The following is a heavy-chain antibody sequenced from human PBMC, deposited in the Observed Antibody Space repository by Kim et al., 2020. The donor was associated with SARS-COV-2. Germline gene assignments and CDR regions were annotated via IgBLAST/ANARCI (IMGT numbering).Heavy chain of an antibody. Sequence: VKGRFTISRDNAKNSLYLQMNSLRAEDTALYYCAKDARLMTTVTTGWFDPWGQGTLVTVSS. D-gene: IGHD4-4*01. V-gene: IGHV3-9*01. CDR3: AKDARLMTTVTTGWFDP. J-gene: IGHJ5*02.